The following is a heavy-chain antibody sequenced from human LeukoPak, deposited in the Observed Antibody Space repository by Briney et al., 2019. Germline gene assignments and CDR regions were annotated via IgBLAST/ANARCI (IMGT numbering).Heavy chain of an antibody. Sequence: GGSLRLSCAASGFTFRSFGMHWVRQAPGKGLEWVSFIRSDGRATDYADSVKGRLTISRDNSRNTLYVQMNSLRDEDTAIYYCAKDRDGGNFYFDYWGQGILVTVSS. D-gene: IGHD4-23*01. CDR1: GFTFRSFG. J-gene: IGHJ4*02. V-gene: IGHV3-30*02. CDR3: AKDRDGGNFYFDY. CDR2: IRSDGRAT.